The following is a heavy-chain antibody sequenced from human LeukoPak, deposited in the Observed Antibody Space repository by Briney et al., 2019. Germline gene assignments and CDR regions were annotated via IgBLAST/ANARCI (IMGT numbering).Heavy chain of an antibody. D-gene: IGHD3-22*01. J-gene: IGHJ4*02. Sequence: GGSLRLSCAASGFTFSSYAMSWVRQAPGKGLEWVSAISGSGGSTYYADSVKGRFTISRDNSKNTLYLQMNSLRAEDTAVYYCAKVVARSSGYYYDYWGQGTLVTVSS. CDR2: ISGSGGST. V-gene: IGHV3-23*01. CDR3: AKVVARSSGYYYDY. CDR1: GFTFSSYA.